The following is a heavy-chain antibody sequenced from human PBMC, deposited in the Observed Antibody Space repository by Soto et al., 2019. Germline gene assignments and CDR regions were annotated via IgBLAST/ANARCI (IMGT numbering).Heavy chain of an antibody. V-gene: IGHV3-30-3*01. D-gene: IGHD3-3*01. Sequence: QVLLVESGGGVVQPGRSLRLSCAASEFTFSTYPMHWVRQAPGKGLEWVAVISYDGTNTYYADSVKGRFTISGDNSKNTLSLQMNSLRGDDTAVYYCARGASDFWNAYPEIHFFDYCGQGAPVFVSS. CDR1: EFTFSTYP. CDR3: ARGASDFWNAYPEIHFFDY. J-gene: IGHJ4*02. CDR2: ISYDGTNT.